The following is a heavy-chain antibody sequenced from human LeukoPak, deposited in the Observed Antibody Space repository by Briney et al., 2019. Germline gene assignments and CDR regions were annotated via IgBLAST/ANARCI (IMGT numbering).Heavy chain of an antibody. Sequence: GESLKISCKGAGYSFVAYYIAWVRQMPGKGLEWMGIIYPRDSNTRYSPSFQGQVTISADKSLNTAYLQWSSLKASDTAMYYCARHAESGSGTYYNVDYWGQGTLVTVSS. J-gene: IGHJ4*02. CDR2: IYPRDSNT. V-gene: IGHV5-51*01. CDR3: ARHAESGSGTYYNVDY. D-gene: IGHD3-10*01. CDR1: GYSFVAYY.